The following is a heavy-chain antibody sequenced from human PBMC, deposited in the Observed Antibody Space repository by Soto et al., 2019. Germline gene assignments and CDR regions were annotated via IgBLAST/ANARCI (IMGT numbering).Heavy chain of an antibody. CDR1: GFTFSTYA. J-gene: IGHJ4*02. V-gene: IGHV3-23*01. CDR2: ISASGDRT. CDR3: AKDHWPPPLTYFSSISCYGFFDY. Sequence: GGSLRLSCAASGFTFSTYAMSWVRQAPGKGLEWVSAISASGDRTYYADSVKGRFTIFRDNSENTLYLQMNSLRAEDTAVYYCAKDHWPPPLTYFSSISCYGFFDYWGQGTLGTVSS. D-gene: IGHD2-2*01.